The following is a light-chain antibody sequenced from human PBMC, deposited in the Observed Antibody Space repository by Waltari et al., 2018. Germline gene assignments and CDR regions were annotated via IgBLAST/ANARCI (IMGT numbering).Light chain of an antibody. CDR1: SSNIGRNS. Sequence: QSVLTQPPSASGTPGQRVIISCSGSSSNIGRNSVKWYQQVPGTAPKLLIYNNNQRPSGVPDRFSGSKAGTSASLAISGLQSEDEADDSCAAWDDSLTSPGFGGGTKVTVL. CDR3: AAWDDSLTSPG. J-gene: IGLJ3*02. V-gene: IGLV1-44*01. CDR2: NNN.